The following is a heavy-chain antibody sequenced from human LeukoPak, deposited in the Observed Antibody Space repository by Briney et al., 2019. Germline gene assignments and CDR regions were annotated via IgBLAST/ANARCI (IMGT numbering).Heavy chain of an antibody. CDR3: AREVRGTDRHFDY. CDR1: GYTFTSYY. V-gene: IGHV1-46*01. D-gene: IGHD1-1*01. Sequence: ASVKVSCKASGYTFTSYYIHWVRQAPGQGLERMGIINPSGGSTSYAQKFQGRVTMTRDTSTSTVYMELSSLRSEDTAVYFCAREVRGTDRHFDYWGQGTLVTVSS. CDR2: INPSGGST. J-gene: IGHJ4*02.